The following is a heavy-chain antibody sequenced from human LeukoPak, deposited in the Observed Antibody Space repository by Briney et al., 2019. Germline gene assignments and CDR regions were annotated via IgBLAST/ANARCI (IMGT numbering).Heavy chain of an antibody. D-gene: IGHD2-15*01. Sequence: GGSLRLSCAASGFTFDDYAMHWVRQAPGKGLKWVSGISWNSGSIGYADSVKGRFTISRDNAKNSLYLQMNSLRAEDTAVYYCARVYCSGGSCYQYYYYYGMDVWGQGTTVTVSS. J-gene: IGHJ6*02. CDR2: ISWNSGSI. V-gene: IGHV3-9*01. CDR3: ARVYCSGGSCYQYYYYYGMDV. CDR1: GFTFDDYA.